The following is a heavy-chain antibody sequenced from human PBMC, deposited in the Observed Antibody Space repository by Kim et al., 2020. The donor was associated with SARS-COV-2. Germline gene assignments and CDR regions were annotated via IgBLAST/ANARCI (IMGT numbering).Heavy chain of an antibody. Sequence: GGSLRLSCAASGFTVSSNYMSWVRQAPGKGLEWVSVIYSGGSTYYADSVKGRFTISRDNSKNTLYLQMNSLRAEDTAVYYCARGPRYSGSPNIRNWGQGTLVTVSS. D-gene: IGHD1-26*01. CDR3: ARGPRYSGSPNIRN. V-gene: IGHV3-53*01. CDR1: GFTVSSNY. J-gene: IGHJ4*02. CDR2: IYSGGST.